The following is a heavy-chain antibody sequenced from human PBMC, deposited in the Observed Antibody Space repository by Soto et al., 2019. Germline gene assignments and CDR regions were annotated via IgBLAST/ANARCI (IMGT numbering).Heavy chain of an antibody. CDR1: GFTLSSYA. V-gene: IGHV3-23*01. J-gene: IGHJ4*02. CDR3: AKAIRFLDMALDN. D-gene: IGHD3-9*01. CDR2: ISGSGDVI. Sequence: EVHLLESGGNLVQPGGSLRLSCAASGFTLSSYAMSWVRQAPGKGPEWVSSISGSGDVIHYADSVKGRFTISRDNSKNTLWLQMNSLRAEDTAVYYCAKAIRFLDMALDNWGQGALVTVSS.